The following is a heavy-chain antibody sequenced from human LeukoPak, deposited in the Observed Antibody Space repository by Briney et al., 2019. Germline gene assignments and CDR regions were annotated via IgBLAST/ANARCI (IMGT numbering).Heavy chain of an antibody. CDR2: SYTSGST. J-gene: IGHJ4*02. D-gene: IGHD4-11*01. V-gene: IGHV4-4*07. Sequence: PSQTLSLTCTVSGASISTYYWSWIRQPAGKGLEWIGRSYTSGSTNYNPSLKSRVTMSVDTSKNQFSLKLRSVTAADTAVYYCAREYSNSEPYYFDYWGQGTLVTVSS. CDR3: AREYSNSEPYYFDY. CDR1: GASISTYY.